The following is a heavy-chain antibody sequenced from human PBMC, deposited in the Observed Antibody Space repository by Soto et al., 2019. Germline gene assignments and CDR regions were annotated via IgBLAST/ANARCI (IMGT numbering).Heavy chain of an antibody. CDR3: ARDRDDSSGLYNWFDP. J-gene: IGHJ5*02. Sequence: ASVKVSCKASGYTFTSYGISWVRQAPGQGLEWMGWISAYNGNTNYAQKLQGRVTMTTDTSTSTAYMELRSLRSDDKAVYYCARDRDDSSGLYNWFDPWGQGTLVTVSS. V-gene: IGHV1-18*01. D-gene: IGHD6-19*01. CDR1: GYTFTSYG. CDR2: ISAYNGNT.